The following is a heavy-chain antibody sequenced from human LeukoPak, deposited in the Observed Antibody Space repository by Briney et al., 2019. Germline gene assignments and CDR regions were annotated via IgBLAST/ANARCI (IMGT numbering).Heavy chain of an antibody. CDR1: GGSISSSSYY. CDR2: IYYSGST. V-gene: IGHV4-39*02. D-gene: IGHD3-10*01. CDR3: AREGRVTQLWTPFDY. J-gene: IGHJ4*02. Sequence: PSETLSLTCTVSGGSISSSSYYWGWIRQPPGKGLEWIGSIYYSGSTYYNPSLKSRVTISVDTSKNQFSLKLSSVTAADTAVYYCAREGRVTQLWTPFDYWGQGTLVTVSS.